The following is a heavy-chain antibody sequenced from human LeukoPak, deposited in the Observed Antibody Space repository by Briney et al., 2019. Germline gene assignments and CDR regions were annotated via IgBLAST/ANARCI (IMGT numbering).Heavy chain of an antibody. CDR2: IYYSGST. CDR1: GGSISSSSYY. V-gene: IGHV4-39*01. J-gene: IGHJ6*03. CDR3: ARTAGYSYGYYYYYYYMDV. Sequence: SETLSLTCTVSGGSISSSSYYWGWIRQPPGKGLEWIGSIYYSGSTYYNPSLKSRVTISVDTPKNQFSLKLSSVTAADTAVYYCARTAGYSYGYYYYYYYMDVWGKGTMVTVSS. D-gene: IGHD5-18*01.